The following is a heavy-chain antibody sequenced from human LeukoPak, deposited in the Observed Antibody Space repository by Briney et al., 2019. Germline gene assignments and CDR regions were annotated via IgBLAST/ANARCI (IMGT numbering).Heavy chain of an antibody. CDR1: GFTFDDYA. Sequence: GGSLRLSCAASGFTFDDYAMHWVRQAPGKGLEWVSGISWNSGSIGYADSVKGRFTISRDNAKNSLYLQMNSLRAEDTALYYCAKGVHYDSSGYSDYRGQGTLVTVSS. CDR3: AKGVHYDSSGYSDY. D-gene: IGHD3-22*01. CDR2: ISWNSGSI. V-gene: IGHV3-9*01. J-gene: IGHJ4*02.